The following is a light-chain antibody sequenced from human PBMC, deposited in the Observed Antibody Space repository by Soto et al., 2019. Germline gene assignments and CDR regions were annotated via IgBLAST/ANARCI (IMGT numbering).Light chain of an antibody. V-gene: IGKV3-20*01. J-gene: IGKJ4*01. CDR2: GTS. CDR1: QRVGSSY. Sequence: EIVLTQSPDTLSLSPGERATLSCRASQRVGSSYLAWYQQKPSQAPRLLIYGTSIRATGIPDRFSGSGSGTGFTLAVSRLEPEDFAVYYCQQFHTSPLTFGGGTKVEIK. CDR3: QQFHTSPLT.